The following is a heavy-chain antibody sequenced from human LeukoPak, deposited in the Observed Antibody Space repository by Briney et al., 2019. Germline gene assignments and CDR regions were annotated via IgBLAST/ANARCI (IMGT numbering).Heavy chain of an antibody. CDR2: ISAYNGNT. CDR1: GYTFTSYG. J-gene: IGHJ3*02. Sequence: GASVKVSCKASGYTFTSYGISWVRQAPGQGLEWMGWISAYNGNTNYAQKLQGRVTMTTDTSTSTAYMELRSLRSDDTAVYYCARDRDPEDYYDSSGYYSDAFDIWGQGTMVTVSS. V-gene: IGHV1-18*01. D-gene: IGHD3-22*01. CDR3: ARDRDPEDYYDSSGYYSDAFDI.